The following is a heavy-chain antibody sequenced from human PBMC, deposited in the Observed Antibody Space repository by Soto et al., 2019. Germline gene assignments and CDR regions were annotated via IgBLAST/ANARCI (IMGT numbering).Heavy chain of an antibody. CDR2: INHSGST. Sequence: SETLSLTCAVYGGAFSHYFWSWVRQPPGKGLEWIGEINHSGSTNYNPSLKSRVAISIDTSKNQFSLRLSSVTAADTAMYYCARIVSSGSYFPFDYWCQGTVVTVPS. D-gene: IGHD3-10*01. CDR1: GGAFSHYF. CDR3: ARIVSSGSYFPFDY. V-gene: IGHV4-34*01. J-gene: IGHJ4*02.